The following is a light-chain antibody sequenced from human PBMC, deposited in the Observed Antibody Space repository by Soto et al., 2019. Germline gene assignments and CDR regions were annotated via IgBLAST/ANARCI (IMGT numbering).Light chain of an antibody. V-gene: IGLV2-14*01. CDR2: EVS. Sequence: QAVVTQPASVSGSPGQSITISCTGTSSDVGGYNYVSWYQQHPGKAPKLMIYEVSNRPSGVSNRFSGSKSGNTASLTISGLQAEDEADYYCSSYTPSSTLFGGGTKLTVL. J-gene: IGLJ2*01. CDR1: SSDVGGYNY. CDR3: SSYTPSSTL.